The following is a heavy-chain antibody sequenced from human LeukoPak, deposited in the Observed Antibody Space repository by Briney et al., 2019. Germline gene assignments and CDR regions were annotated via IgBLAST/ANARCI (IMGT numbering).Heavy chain of an antibody. CDR3: ARDGSYYGSGSYTNYYYYYMDV. CDR2: INPNSGGT. J-gene: IGHJ6*03. CDR1: GYTFTGYY. Sequence: ASVKVSCKASGYTFTGYYMHWVRQAPGQGLEWMGWINPNSGGTNYAQKFQGRVTMTRDTSISTAYMELSRLRSDDTAVYYCARDGSYYGSGSYTNYYYYYMDVWGKGTTVTISS. V-gene: IGHV1-2*02. D-gene: IGHD3-10*01.